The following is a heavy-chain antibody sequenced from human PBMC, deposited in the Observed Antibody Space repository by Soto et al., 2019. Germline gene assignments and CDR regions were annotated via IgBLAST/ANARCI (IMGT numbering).Heavy chain of an antibody. CDR3: ARRGAYCSGGTCYHFDY. CDR2: ISTYNGNT. J-gene: IGHJ4*02. D-gene: IGHD2-15*01. V-gene: IGHV1-18*04. CDR1: GYTFTTYG. Sequence: VASVKVSCKASGYTFTTYGISWVRQAPGQGLEWMGWISTYNGNTNYEQKLQGRVTMTTDTLTSTAYMELRSLRSDDTAVYYCARRGAYCSGGTCYHFDYWGQGTLVTVS.